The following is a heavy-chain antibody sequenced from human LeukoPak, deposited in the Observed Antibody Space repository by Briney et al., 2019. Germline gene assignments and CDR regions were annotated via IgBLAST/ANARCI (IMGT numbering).Heavy chain of an antibody. Sequence: KPSETLSLTCAVSGYSISSGYYWSWIRQPPGKGLEWIGEINHSGSTNYNPSLKSRVTISVDTSKNQFSLKLSSVTAADTAVYYCASIVVVPAAAPRDYWGQGTLVTVSS. V-gene: IGHV4-34*01. J-gene: IGHJ4*02. CDR1: GYSISSGYY. CDR3: ASIVVVPAAAPRDY. D-gene: IGHD2-2*01. CDR2: INHSGST.